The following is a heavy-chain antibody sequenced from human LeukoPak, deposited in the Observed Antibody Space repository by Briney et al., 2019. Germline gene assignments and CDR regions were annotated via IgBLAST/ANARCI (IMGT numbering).Heavy chain of an antibody. J-gene: IGHJ4*02. CDR1: GGSISSGDYY. V-gene: IGHV4-30-4*08. Sequence: PSETLSLTCTVSGGSISSGDYYWSWIRQPPGEGLEWIGYIYYSGSTYYNPSLKSRVTISVDTSKNQFSLKLSSVTAADTAVYYCARAARGLRFLEWPQGFDYWGQGTLVTVSS. D-gene: IGHD3-3*01. CDR3: ARAARGLRFLEWPQGFDY. CDR2: IYYSGST.